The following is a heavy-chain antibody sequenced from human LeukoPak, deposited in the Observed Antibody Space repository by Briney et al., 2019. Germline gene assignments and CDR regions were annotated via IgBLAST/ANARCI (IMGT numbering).Heavy chain of an antibody. J-gene: IGHJ5*02. V-gene: IGHV4-39*01. CDR2: IYYSGST. CDR1: GGSISSSSYY. D-gene: IGHD1-26*01. Sequence: SETLSLTCTVSGGSISSSSYYWGWIRQPPGKGLEWIGSIYYSGSTKYNPSLKSRVTISVDTSRDQFSLKLSSVTAADTAVYYCARHGGSSSSRSSFDPWGQGTLVTVSS. CDR3: ARHGGSSSSRSSFDP.